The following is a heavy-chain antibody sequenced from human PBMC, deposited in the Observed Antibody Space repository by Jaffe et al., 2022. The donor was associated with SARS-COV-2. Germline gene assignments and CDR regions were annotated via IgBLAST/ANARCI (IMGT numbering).Heavy chain of an antibody. CDR1: GGSISSYY. CDR2: IYYSGST. J-gene: IGHJ2*01. V-gene: IGHV4-59*08. Sequence: QVQLQESGPGLVKPSETLSLTCTVSGGSISSYYWSWIRQPPGKGLEWIGYIYYSGSTNYNPSLKSRVTISVDTSKNQFSLKLSSVTAADTAVYYCARHEENHYWYFDLWGRGTLVTVSS. CDR3: ARHEENHYWYFDL.